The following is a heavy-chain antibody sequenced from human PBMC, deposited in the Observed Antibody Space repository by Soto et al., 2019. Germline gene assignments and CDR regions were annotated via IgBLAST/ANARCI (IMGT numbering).Heavy chain of an antibody. J-gene: IGHJ1*01. CDR2: VNPSGGST. CDR3: AREENCSGGTCYSEYFHR. V-gene: IGHV1-46*01. D-gene: IGHD2-15*01. CDR1: GYLFTAYS. Sequence: GASVKVSCKASGYLFTAYSMHWVRLAPGQGLEWMGVVNPSGGSTKYAQNFQGRVTMTRDTSTTTIYMELSSLRSDDTAIYYCAREENCSGGTCYSEYFHRWGQGTLVIVS.